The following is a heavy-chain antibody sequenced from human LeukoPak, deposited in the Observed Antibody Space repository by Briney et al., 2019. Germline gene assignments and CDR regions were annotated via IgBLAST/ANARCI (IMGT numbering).Heavy chain of an antibody. CDR3: ARVAGYYFDY. Sequence: SETLSLTCTVSGGSISSGGYYWSWIRQPPGKGLEWIGSIYYSGSTNYNPSLKSRVTISVDTSKNQFSLKLSSVTAADTAVYYCARVAGYYFDYWGQGTLVTVSS. J-gene: IGHJ4*02. CDR1: GGSISSGGYY. V-gene: IGHV4-61*08. CDR2: IYYSGST.